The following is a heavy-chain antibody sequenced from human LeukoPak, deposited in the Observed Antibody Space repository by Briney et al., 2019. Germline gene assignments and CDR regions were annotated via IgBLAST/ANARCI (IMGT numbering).Heavy chain of an antibody. Sequence: PSGTLSLTCAVSGGSISSSNWWGWVRQPPGKGLEWIGEIYHSGSTYYNPSLKSRVTISVDTSKNRFSLKLSSVTAADTAVYYCARLPRPGIAVAVDYWGQGTLVTVSS. J-gene: IGHJ4*02. CDR3: ARLPRPGIAVAVDY. D-gene: IGHD6-19*01. CDR2: IYHSGST. V-gene: IGHV4-4*02. CDR1: GGSISSSNW.